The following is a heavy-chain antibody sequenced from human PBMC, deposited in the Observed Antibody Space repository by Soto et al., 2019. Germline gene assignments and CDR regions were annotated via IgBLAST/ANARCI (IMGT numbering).Heavy chain of an antibody. CDR3: ARDDEYSGNGMDV. CDR2: ILNDGSNR. J-gene: IGHJ6*02. CDR1: EFTFSNYG. Sequence: ESVGGVVQPGRSLRLSCAASEFTFSNYGMHWVRQAPGKGLEWVAVILNDGSNRYHADSVKDRLTISRDNSKNTLYLQMNSLRAEDTAVYYCARDDEYSGNGMDVWGQGTTVTVS. V-gene: IGHV3-33*01. D-gene: IGHD3-10*01.